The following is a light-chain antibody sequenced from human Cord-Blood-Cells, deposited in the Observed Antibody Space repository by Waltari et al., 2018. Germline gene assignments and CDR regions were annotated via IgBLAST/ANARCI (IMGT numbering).Light chain of an antibody. CDR2: YAS. CDR3: QVWDSSSDHWV. CDR1: KMGRKR. J-gene: IGLJ3*02. V-gene: IGLV3-21*04. Sequence: SYVLTQPPSVSVAPGKTARITCGGNKMGRKRVPWYQQKQAQAPVLVIYYASDRPSGIPERFSGSNSGNTATLTISRVEAGDEADYYCQVWDSSSDHWVFGGGTKLTVL.